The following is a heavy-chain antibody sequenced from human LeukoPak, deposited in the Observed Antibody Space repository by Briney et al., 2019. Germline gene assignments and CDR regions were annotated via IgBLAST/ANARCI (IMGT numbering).Heavy chain of an antibody. Sequence: PGGSLRLSCAASGFTFSSYAMSWVRQAPGKGLEWVSAISGSGGSTYYADSVKGRFTISRDNSKNALYLQMNSLRAEDTAVYYCAKPPGPTVTTLGRITAVSRYFDLWGRGTLVTVSS. CDR2: ISGSGGST. J-gene: IGHJ2*01. D-gene: IGHD4-17*01. CDR3: AKPPGPTVTTLGRITAVSRYFDL. CDR1: GFTFSSYA. V-gene: IGHV3-23*01.